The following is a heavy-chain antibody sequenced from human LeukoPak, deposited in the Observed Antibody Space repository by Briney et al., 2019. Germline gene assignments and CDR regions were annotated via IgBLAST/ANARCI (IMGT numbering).Heavy chain of an antibody. Sequence: ASVKVSCKASGGTFSSYAISWVRQAPGQGLEWMGWISAYNGNTNYAQKLQGRVTMTTDTSTSTAYMELRSLRSDDTAVYYCARGVVVTAIRYYYYGMDVWGQGTTVTVSS. V-gene: IGHV1-18*01. CDR1: GGTFSSYA. D-gene: IGHD2-21*02. CDR3: ARGVVVTAIRYYYYGMDV. CDR2: ISAYNGNT. J-gene: IGHJ6*02.